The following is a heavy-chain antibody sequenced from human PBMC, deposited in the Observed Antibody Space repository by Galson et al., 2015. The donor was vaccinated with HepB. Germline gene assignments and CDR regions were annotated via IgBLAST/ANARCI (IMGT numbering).Heavy chain of an antibody. Sequence: SLRLSCAASGFNFIIYRMTWVRQALGKRLEWVANINPDGSEKYYVDSVKGRFTISRDNAKNSLYLQMNSLRADDTAVYFCATGYCTSATCSRVFDYWGKGTLVTVSS. CDR1: GFNFIIYR. D-gene: IGHD2-2*01. CDR3: ATGYCTSATCSRVFDY. CDR2: INPDGSEK. J-gene: IGHJ4*02. V-gene: IGHV3-7*01.